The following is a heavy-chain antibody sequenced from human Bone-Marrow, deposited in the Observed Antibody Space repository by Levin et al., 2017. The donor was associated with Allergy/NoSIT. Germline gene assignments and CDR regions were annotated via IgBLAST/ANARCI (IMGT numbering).Heavy chain of an antibody. CDR1: GGSMNSNY. Sequence: SETLSLTCNVSGGSMNSNYWTWVRQSPGRGLEWIGYIFSSGVTNSNPSLKSRVTLSVDTSKNHFSLRLSAMTAADTALYDCAPVSGYNLGYAFDIWGPGAMVTVSS. CDR2: IFSSGVT. CDR3: APVSGYNLGYAFDI. V-gene: IGHV4-59*01. J-gene: IGHJ3*02. D-gene: IGHD5-18*01.